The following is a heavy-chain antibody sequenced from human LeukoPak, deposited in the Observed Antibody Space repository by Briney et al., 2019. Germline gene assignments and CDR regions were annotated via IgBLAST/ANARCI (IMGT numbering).Heavy chain of an antibody. J-gene: IGHJ6*02. Sequence: ASVKVSCKASGYTFTSYDINWVRQATGQGLEWMGWMNPNSGNTGYAQKFQGRVTMTRNTSISTAYMELSSLRSEDTAVYYCAVRGDSRIYYYYGMDVWGQGTTVTVSS. V-gene: IGHV1-8*01. CDR3: AVRGDSRIYYYYGMDV. CDR2: MNPNSGNT. D-gene: IGHD3-22*01. CDR1: GYTFTSYD.